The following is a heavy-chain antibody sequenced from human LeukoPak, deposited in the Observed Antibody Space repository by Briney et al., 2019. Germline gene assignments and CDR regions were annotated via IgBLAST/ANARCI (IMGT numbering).Heavy chain of an antibody. CDR3: ARHLVGENWFDP. CDR1: GGSISSSSYY. V-gene: IGHV4-39*01. Sequence: PSETLSLTCSVSGGSISSSSYYWGWIRQPPGKGLEWIGSIYHSGSTHYNPSLKSRVTISVDTSKNHLSLELNSVTGADTAVYYCARHLVGENWFDPWGQGTLVTVS. J-gene: IGHJ5*02. D-gene: IGHD2-15*01. CDR2: IYHSGST.